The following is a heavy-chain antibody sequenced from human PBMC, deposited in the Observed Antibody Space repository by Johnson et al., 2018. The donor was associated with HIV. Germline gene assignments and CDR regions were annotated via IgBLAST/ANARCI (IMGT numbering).Heavy chain of an antibody. D-gene: IGHD1-1*01. J-gene: IGHJ3*02. CDR1: GFTFSSYA. CDR3: AKDRTGFDAFDI. CDR2: ISYDGSNK. Sequence: QVQLVESGGGLVQPGGSLRLSCAASGFTFSSYAMHWVRQAPGKGLEWVAVISYDGSNKYYADSVKGRFTISRDNSKNTLYLQMNSLRAGDTAVYYFAKDRTGFDAFDIWGQGTMVTVSS. V-gene: IGHV3-30*14.